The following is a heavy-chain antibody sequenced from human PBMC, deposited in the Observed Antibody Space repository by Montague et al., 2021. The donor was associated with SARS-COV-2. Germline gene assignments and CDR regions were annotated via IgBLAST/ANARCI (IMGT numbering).Heavy chain of an antibody. CDR1: GDSMSTNY. D-gene: IGHD3-16*01. CDR3: ARMFYDYVWETSRCRGNYFDS. V-gene: IGHV4-59*01. J-gene: IGHJ4*02. CDR2: IYNSGTT. Sequence: SETLSLTCSVSGDSMSTNYWSWIRQPPGKGLEWIGHIYNSGTTIYNPSLKSRATIFIDVSKTQFSLRLSSVTATDTAVYYCARMFYDYVWETSRCRGNYFDSWGQGTLVTVSS.